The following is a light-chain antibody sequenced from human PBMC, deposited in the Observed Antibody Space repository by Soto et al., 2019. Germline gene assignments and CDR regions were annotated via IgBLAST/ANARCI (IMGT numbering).Light chain of an antibody. CDR3: QFYNSYSRT. J-gene: IGKJ1*01. CDR1: QTISSW. V-gene: IGKV1-5*03. Sequence: DIQMTQSPSSLSASVGDRVTITCRASQTISSWLAWYQQKPGKAPKLLIYKASTLKSGVPSRFSGSGSGTEFTLTISSLQPDDFATYYCQFYNSYSRTFGQGTKVDIK. CDR2: KAS.